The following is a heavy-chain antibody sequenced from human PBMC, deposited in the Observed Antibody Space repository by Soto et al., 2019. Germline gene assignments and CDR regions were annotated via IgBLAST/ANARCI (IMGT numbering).Heavy chain of an antibody. CDR1: GFTFRDYY. D-gene: IGHD3-3*01. CDR2: ISSSGSTI. Sequence: QVQLVESGGGLVKPGGSLRLSCAASGFTFRDYYMSWIRQAPWKGLEWVSYISSSGSTIYYADSVKGRCTISRDNAKHSLYVQMNSLTAEDPAVYYCARDQSSAFWSGYTRHNWFDPWGQGTLVTVSS. J-gene: IGHJ5*02. V-gene: IGHV3-11*01. CDR3: ARDQSSAFWSGYTRHNWFDP.